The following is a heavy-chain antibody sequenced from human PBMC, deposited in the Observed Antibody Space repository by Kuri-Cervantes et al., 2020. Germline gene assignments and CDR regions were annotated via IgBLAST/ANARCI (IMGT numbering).Heavy chain of an antibody. D-gene: IGHD1-1*01. CDR2: VHSSGDT. V-gene: IGHV4-59*01. J-gene: IGHJ5*02. Sequence: SETLSLTCTVSGVSISGYYWSWIRQPSGERLEWIGYVHSSGDTNYNPSVESRVTMSVDAPKNQFSLKMTSVTSADTAVYYCARYLEGGGGWGWFDPWGQGTLVTVSS. CDR3: ARYLEGGGGWGWFDP. CDR1: GVSISGYY.